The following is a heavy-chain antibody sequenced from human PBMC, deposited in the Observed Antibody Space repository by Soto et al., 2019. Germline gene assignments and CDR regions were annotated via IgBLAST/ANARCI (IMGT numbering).Heavy chain of an antibody. D-gene: IGHD3-3*01. V-gene: IGHV3-23*01. CDR3: AKDSRYDFWSGYLSSDY. Sequence: PGGSLRLSCEASGFSFSSYAMSWVRQAPGEGLEWVSAISGSGGSTYYADSVKGRFTISRDNSKNTLYLQMNSLRAEDTAVYYCAKDSRYDFWSGYLSSDYWGQGALVTVSS. CDR1: GFSFSSYA. J-gene: IGHJ4*02. CDR2: ISGSGGST.